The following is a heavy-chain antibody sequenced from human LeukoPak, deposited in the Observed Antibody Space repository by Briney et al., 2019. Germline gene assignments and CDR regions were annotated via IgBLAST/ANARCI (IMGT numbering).Heavy chain of an antibody. D-gene: IGHD2-2*01. CDR2: ISSSSSTI. V-gene: IGHV3-48*02. Sequence: GGSLRLSCAASGFTFTSYSMNWVRQAPGKGLEWVGYISSSSSTIYYADSVKGRFTITRDNANNSLYLQMNSLRDDDTAVYYCAKEGLRYCSCTSCYDYWGQGTLVTVSS. J-gene: IGHJ4*02. CDR3: AKEGLRYCSCTSCYDY. CDR1: GFTFTSYS.